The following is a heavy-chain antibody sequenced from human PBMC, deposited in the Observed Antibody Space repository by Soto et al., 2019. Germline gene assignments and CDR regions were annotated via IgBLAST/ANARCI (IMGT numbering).Heavy chain of an antibody. CDR2: IYYSGST. V-gene: IGHV4-59*08. CDR3: ARWNGYSSGLGY. Sequence: SETLSLTCTVSGGSISSYYWSWIRQPPGKGLEWIGYIYYSGSTNYNPSLKSRVTISVDTSKNQFSLKLSSVTAADTAVYYCARWNGYSSGLGYWGQGTLVTVSS. D-gene: IGHD6-19*01. CDR1: GGSISSYY. J-gene: IGHJ4*02.